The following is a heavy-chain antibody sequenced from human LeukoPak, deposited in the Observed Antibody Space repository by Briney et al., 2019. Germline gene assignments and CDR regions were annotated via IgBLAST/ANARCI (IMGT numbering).Heavy chain of an antibody. V-gene: IGHV3-64D*06. D-gene: IGHD2-15*01. J-gene: IGHJ4*02. CDR1: GFTFSSYA. CDR3: VKGLGYCSGGSCYTATDY. Sequence: GGSLRLSCSASGFTFSSYAMHWVRQAPGEGLEYVSAISSNGGSTYYADSVKGRFTISRDNSKNTLYLQMSSLRAEDTAVYYCVKGLGYCSGGSCYTATDYWGQGTLVTVSS. CDR2: ISSNGGST.